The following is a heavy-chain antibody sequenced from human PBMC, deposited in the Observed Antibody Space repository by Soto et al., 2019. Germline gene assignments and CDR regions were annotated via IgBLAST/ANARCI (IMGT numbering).Heavy chain of an antibody. J-gene: IGHJ4*02. CDR2: ISAYNGNT. CDR1: GYTFTSYG. V-gene: IGHV1-18*04. CDR3: AVGGVTMVRVVIAEFDY. Sequence: QVQLVQSGAEVKKPGASVKVSCKASGYTFTSYGISWVRQAPGQGLEWMGWISAYNGNTNYAQKHQGRVTMTTDTSTSTAYMELRSLRSDDTAVYYCAVGGVTMVRVVIAEFDYWGQGTLVTVSS. D-gene: IGHD3-10*01.